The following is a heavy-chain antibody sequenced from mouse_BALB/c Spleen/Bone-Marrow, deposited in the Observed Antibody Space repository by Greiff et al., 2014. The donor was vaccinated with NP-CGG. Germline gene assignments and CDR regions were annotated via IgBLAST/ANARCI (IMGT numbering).Heavy chain of an antibody. D-gene: IGHD2-14*01. V-gene: IGHV1-67*01. CDR2: ISTYSGNT. Sequence: QVQLKESGPELVRPGVSVKISCKGSGYTFTDYAMHWVKQSHAKSLEWIGVISTYSGNTNYNQKFKGKATMTVDKSSSTAYMELARLTSGDSAIYYCARGRYGNYYAMDYWGQGTSVTVSS. CDR3: ARGRYGNYYAMDY. J-gene: IGHJ4*01. CDR1: GYTFTDYA.